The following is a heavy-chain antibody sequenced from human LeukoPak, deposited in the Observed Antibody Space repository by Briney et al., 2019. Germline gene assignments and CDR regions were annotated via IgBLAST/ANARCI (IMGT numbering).Heavy chain of an antibody. J-gene: IGHJ6*02. CDR2: ISYDGSNK. V-gene: IGHV3-30*04. Sequence: GGSLRLSCAASGFTFSSYAMHWVRQAPGKGLEWVAVISYDGSNKYYADSVKGRFTISRDNSKNTLYLQMNSLKTEDTAVYYCTTRIVGAPYYYYGMDVWGQGTTVTVSS. CDR3: TTRIVGAPYYYYGMDV. D-gene: IGHD1-26*01. CDR1: GFTFSSYA.